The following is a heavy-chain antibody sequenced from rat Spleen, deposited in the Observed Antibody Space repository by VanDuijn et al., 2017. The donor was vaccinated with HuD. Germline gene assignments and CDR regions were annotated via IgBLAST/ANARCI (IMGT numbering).Heavy chain of an antibody. CDR3: TGGGHSALNWFAY. V-gene: IGHV5-35*01. J-gene: IGHJ3*01. CDR1: GFTFSSSW. D-gene: IGHD3-3*01. CDR2: ITRDGSST. Sequence: VQLVESGGGLVQPGRSLKLSCAASGFTFSSSWLNWIRQAPGKGLEWVASITRDGSSTYYPDTVKGRFVISKDNAKDTGYLHMNNLRSEDTAMYYCTGGGHSALNWFAYWGQGTLVTVSS.